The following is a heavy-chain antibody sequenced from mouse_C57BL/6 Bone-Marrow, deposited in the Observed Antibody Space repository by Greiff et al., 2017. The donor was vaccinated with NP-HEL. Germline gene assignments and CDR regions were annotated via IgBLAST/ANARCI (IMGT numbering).Heavy chain of an antibody. D-gene: IGHD2-1*01. CDR1: GYTFTDYY. J-gene: IGHJ2*01. Sequence: VQLQQSGPVLVKPGASVKMSCKASGYTFTDYYMNWVKQSHGKSLEWIGVINPYNGGTSYNQKFKGKATLTVDKSSSTAYMELNSLTSEDSAVYYCARSTTRAFDYWGQGTTLTVSS. V-gene: IGHV1-19*01. CDR2: INPYNGGT. CDR3: ARSTTRAFDY.